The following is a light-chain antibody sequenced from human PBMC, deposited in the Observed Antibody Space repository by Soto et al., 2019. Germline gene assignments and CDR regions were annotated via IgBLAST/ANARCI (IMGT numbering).Light chain of an antibody. CDR3: QQYNKWPIT. J-gene: IGKJ5*01. CDR2: DTS. CDR1: PSISST. Sequence: EIVMTQSPATVSVSPGEGVTLSCRASPSISSTLAWYQQKPGQAPRLLVYDTSTRAAGVPARFSASGSGTEFILTISSLQSEDFGVYYFQQYNKWPITFGQGTRLEIK. V-gene: IGKV3-15*01.